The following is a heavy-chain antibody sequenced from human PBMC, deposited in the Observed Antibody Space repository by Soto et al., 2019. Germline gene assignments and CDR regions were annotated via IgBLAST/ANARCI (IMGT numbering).Heavy chain of an antibody. Sequence: GGSLRLSCAASGFTVSSNYMSWVRQAPGKGLEWVSVIYSGGSTYYADSVKGRFTISRDNSKNTLYLQMNSLRAEDTAVYYCARDPYCSGGSCYPWGQGTLVTVSS. J-gene: IGHJ5*02. CDR2: IYSGGST. V-gene: IGHV3-66*01. CDR1: GFTVSSNY. D-gene: IGHD2-15*01. CDR3: ARDPYCSGGSCYP.